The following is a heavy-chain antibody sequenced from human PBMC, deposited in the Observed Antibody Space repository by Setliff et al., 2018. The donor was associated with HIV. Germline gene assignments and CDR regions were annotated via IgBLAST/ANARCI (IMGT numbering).Heavy chain of an antibody. J-gene: IGHJ4*02. Sequence: GGSLRLSCAASGFIFSDYYMSWIRQAPGKGLAWVSYISSSGSTIYYADSVKGRFTISRDNAKNSLYLQVNSRRAEDTAVYYCARTACSLAMGCYFDFWGRGTLVTVSS. CDR2: ISSSGSTI. D-gene: IGHD2-8*01. CDR1: GFIFSDYY. V-gene: IGHV3-11*04. CDR3: ARTACSLAMGCYFDF.